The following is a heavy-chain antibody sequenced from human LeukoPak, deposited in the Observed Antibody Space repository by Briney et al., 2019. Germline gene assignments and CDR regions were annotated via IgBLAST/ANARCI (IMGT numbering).Heavy chain of an antibody. CDR2: ISSRSSHI. J-gene: IGHJ4*02. CDR1: GFTLSSYS. D-gene: IGHD6-13*01. V-gene: IGHV3-21*01. CDR3: ARDHVAEGVFDY. Sequence: PGGSLRLSCAASGFTLSSYSMNWVRQAPGKGLEWVSSISSRSSHIYYADSVKGRFTISRDNAKNSLSLQMNSLRAEDTVVYYCARDHVAEGVFDYWGQGTLVTVSS.